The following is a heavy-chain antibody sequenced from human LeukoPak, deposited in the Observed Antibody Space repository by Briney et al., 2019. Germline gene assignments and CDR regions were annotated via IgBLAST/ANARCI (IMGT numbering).Heavy chain of an antibody. CDR1: GSSISSGGYY. Sequence: SQTLSLTCTVSGSSISSGGYYWSWIRQHPGKGLEWIGYIYYSGSTYYNPSLKSRVTISVDTSKNQFSLKLSSVTAADTAVYYCARRYCSSTSCYFDYWGQGTLVTVSS. D-gene: IGHD2-2*01. V-gene: IGHV4-31*03. CDR3: ARRYCSSTSCYFDY. J-gene: IGHJ4*02. CDR2: IYYSGST.